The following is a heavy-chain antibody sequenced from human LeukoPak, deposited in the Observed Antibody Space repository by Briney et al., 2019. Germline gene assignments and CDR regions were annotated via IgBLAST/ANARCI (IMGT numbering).Heavy chain of an antibody. V-gene: IGHV1-69*13. D-gene: IGHD1-26*01. Sequence: SVKVSCKASGGTFSSYAISWVRQAPGQGLEWMGGIIPIFGTANYAQKFQGRVTITADESTSTAYMELRSLRSEDTAVYYCAREGGSYSAYYFDYWGQGTLVTVSS. CDR2: IIPIFGTA. J-gene: IGHJ4*02. CDR1: GGTFSSYA. CDR3: AREGGSYSAYYFDY.